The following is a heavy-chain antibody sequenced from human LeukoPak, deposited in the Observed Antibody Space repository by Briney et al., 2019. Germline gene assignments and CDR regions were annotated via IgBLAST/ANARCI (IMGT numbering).Heavy chain of an antibody. CDR1: GGTFSSYA. V-gene: IGHV3-23*01. CDR2: ISGSGGST. D-gene: IGHD3-3*01. CDR3: AKGTYYDFWSGSLPFDY. J-gene: IGHJ4*02. Sequence: GASVKVSCKASGGTFSSYAMSWVRQAPGKGVEWVSGISGSGGSTYYADSVKGRFTISRDTSKNTLYLQMNSLRAEDTAVYYCAKGTYYDFWSGSLPFDYWGQGTLVTVSS.